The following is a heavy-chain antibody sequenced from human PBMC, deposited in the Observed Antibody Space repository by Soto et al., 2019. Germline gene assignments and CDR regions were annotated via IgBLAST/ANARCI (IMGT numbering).Heavy chain of an antibody. CDR2: IKQDGSEK. D-gene: IGHD5-18*01. CDR1: GFTFSSYW. Sequence: GGSLRLSCAASGFTFSSYWMSWVRQAPGKGLEWVANIKQDGSEKYYVDSVKGRFTISRDNARNSLYLQMNSLRAEDTAVYFCARDRDYTYGYDLYHYGMDVCGQGTPVTVYS. CDR3: ARDRDYTYGYDLYHYGMDV. V-gene: IGHV3-7*01. J-gene: IGHJ6*01.